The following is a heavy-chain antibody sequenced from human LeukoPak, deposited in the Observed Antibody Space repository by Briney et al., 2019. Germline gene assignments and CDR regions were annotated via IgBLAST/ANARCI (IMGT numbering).Heavy chain of an antibody. V-gene: IGHV3-23*01. CDR1: GFTFSTYA. CDR3: VKAPSSSTPSNWSDA. CDR2: VSGTGGRT. J-gene: IGHJ5*02. Sequence: GGSLRLSCAASGFTFSTYAMSWVRQAPGKGLEWVSVVSGTGGRTYYADSVKGRFTISRDNSKNTLYLQMNNLRAEDTALYYCVKAPSSSTPSNWSDAWGQGTPVTLSS. D-gene: IGHD6-6*01.